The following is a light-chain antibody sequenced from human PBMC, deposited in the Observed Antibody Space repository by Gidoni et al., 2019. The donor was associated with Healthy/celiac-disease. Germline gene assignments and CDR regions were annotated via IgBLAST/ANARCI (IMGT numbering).Light chain of an antibody. J-gene: IGLJ1*01. Sequence: QSVLTPPPSVSAAPGQKVTISCSGSSSNIGNNYVSWYQQLPGTAPKLLIDDNNKRPSGIPDRFSVSKSGTSATLGITGLQTGDEADYYCGTWDSSLSAYVFGTGTKVTVL. V-gene: IGLV1-51*01. CDR2: DNN. CDR3: GTWDSSLSAYV. CDR1: SSNIGNNY.